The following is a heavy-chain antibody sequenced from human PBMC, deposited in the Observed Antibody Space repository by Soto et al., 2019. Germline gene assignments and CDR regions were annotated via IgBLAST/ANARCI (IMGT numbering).Heavy chain of an antibody. Sequence: PSETLSLTCAVSGGSISSSNWWSWVRQPPGKGLEWIGEIYHSGSTIYNPSLKSRVTISVDKSKNQFSLKLSSVTAADTAVYYCATIPRVVVDESWFDPWGQGTLVTVSS. CDR2: IYHSGST. CDR3: ATIPRVVVDESWFDP. D-gene: IGHD2-2*01. J-gene: IGHJ5*02. CDR1: GGSISSSNW. V-gene: IGHV4-4*02.